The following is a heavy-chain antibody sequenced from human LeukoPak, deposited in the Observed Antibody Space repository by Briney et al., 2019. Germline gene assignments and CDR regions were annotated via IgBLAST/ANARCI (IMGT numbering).Heavy chain of an antibody. J-gene: IGHJ4*02. D-gene: IGHD3-3*01. CDR2: ISGSGGST. CDR3: AKGLHDFWSGYSG. V-gene: IGHV3-23*01. Sequence: GGSLRLSCAASGFTFSSYATSWVRLAPGKGLEWVSAISGSGGSTYYADSVKGRFTISRDNSKNTLYLQMNSLRAEDTAVYYCAKGLHDFWSGYSGWGQGTLVTVSS. CDR1: GFTFSSYA.